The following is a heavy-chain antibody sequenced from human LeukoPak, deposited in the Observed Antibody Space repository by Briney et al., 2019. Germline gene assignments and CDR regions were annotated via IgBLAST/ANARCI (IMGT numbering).Heavy chain of an antibody. Sequence: GGSLRLSCAASGFTFSSYAMSWVRQAPGKGLEWVSAISGSGGSTYYADSVKGRFTISRDNSKNTLYLQMNSLRAEDTAVYYCAKGGDGYNYVPHFDYWGQGTLVTVSS. CDR2: ISGSGGST. CDR1: GFTFSSYA. J-gene: IGHJ4*02. D-gene: IGHD5-24*01. CDR3: AKGGDGYNYVPHFDY. V-gene: IGHV3-23*01.